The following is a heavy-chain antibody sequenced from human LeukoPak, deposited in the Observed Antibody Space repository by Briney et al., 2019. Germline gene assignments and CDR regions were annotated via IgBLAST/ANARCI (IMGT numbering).Heavy chain of an antibody. J-gene: IGHJ4*02. CDR2: MNPNSGNT. CDR3: ARDMVRGVIIPLGY. D-gene: IGHD3-10*01. CDR1: GYTFTSYD. Sequence: ASVKVSCKASGYTFTSYDINWVRQATGQGLEWMGWMNPNSGNTGYAQKFQGRVTMTRNTSISTAYMELSSLRSEDMAVYYCARDMVRGVIIPLGYWGQGTLVTVSS. V-gene: IGHV1-8*01.